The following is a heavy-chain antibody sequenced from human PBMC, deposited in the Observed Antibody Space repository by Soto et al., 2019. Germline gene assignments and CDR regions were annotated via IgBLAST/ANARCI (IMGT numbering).Heavy chain of an antibody. CDR3: ARDRWFRIRQSSNSLDP. CDR2: IYTSGST. CDR1: GGSISSYY. Sequence: ASETLSLTCTVHGGSISSYYRSLIRQPAGKGLEWIGGIYTSGSTNYNPSLKSRVTMSVDTSKNQFSLKLSSVTAADTAVYYCARDRWFRIRQSSNSLDPWGQGTLLTVSS. V-gene: IGHV4-4*07. J-gene: IGHJ5*02. D-gene: IGHD2-15*01.